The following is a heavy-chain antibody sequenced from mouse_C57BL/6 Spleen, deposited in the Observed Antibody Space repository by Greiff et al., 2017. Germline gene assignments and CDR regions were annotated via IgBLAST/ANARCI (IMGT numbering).Heavy chain of an antibody. D-gene: IGHD2-5*01. CDR1: GYTFTSYW. Sequence: QVHVKQSGAELAQPGASVKLSCKASGYTFTSYWMHWVKQRPGQGLEWIGYINPSSGYTKYNQKFKDKATLTADKSSSTAYMQLSSLTYEDSAVYYCATYYSILDYWGQGTTLTVAS. J-gene: IGHJ2*01. CDR3: ATYYSILDY. CDR2: INPSSGYT. V-gene: IGHV1-7*01.